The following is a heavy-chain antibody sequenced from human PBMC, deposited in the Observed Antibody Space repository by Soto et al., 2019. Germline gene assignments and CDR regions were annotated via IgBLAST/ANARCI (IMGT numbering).Heavy chain of an antibody. V-gene: IGHV3-30*03. J-gene: IGHJ4*02. CDR3: VRDRGTSHWYIDY. Sequence: QVQLVESGGGVVQPGRSLRLSCAASGFTFSSYGIHWVRQAPGKGLEWVALVSYDGNNKYYADSVKGRFTISRDNSKNTLYLQMTSLSAEDTAVYYCVRDRGTSHWYIDYWGQGTLVTVSS. D-gene: IGHD3-10*01. CDR2: VSYDGNNK. CDR1: GFTFSSYG.